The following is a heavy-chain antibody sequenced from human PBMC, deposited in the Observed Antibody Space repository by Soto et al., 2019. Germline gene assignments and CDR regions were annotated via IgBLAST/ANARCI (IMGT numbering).Heavy chain of an antibody. CDR2: IYYSGST. J-gene: IGHJ5*02. CDR3: ARLLFGAANWFDP. CDR1: GGSISSSSYY. D-gene: IGHD3-10*01. V-gene: IGHV4-39*07. Sequence: PSETLSLTCTVSGGSISSSSYYWGWIRQPPGKGLEWIGSIYYSGSTNYNPSLKSRVTISVDTSKNQFSLKLSSVTAADTAVYYCARLLFGAANWFDPWGQGTLVTVSS.